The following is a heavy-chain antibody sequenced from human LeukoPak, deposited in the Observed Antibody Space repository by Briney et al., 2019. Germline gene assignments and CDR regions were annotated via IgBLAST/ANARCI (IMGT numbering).Heavy chain of an antibody. CDR1: GDSISSYY. Sequence: SETLSLTCTVSGDSISSYYCSWIRQPPGKGLEWIGYIYYSGTTNYNPSLKSRVTIAVDTSKNQFSLKLSSVTAADMAVYYCARHSSLAHFDHWGQGSLVTVSS. J-gene: IGHJ4*02. CDR2: IYYSGTT. CDR3: ARHSSLAHFDH. V-gene: IGHV4-59*01.